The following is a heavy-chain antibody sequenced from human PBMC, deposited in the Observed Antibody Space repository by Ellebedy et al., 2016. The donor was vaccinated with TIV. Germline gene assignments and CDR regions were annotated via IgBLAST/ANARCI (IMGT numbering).Heavy chain of an antibody. V-gene: IGHV5-51*01. CDR2: VNPGKSDA. CDR3: ARHLAGGPSTAFDL. CDR1: GNNFTTYW. J-gene: IGHJ5*02. Sequence: GESLKISCKGSGNNFTTYWTAWVRQMPGKGLEWMGVVNPGKSDARYNPSFQGQVTISADKSINTIYIQWTSLKASDTAMYYCARHLAGGPSTAFDLWGQGTLVTVSS. D-gene: IGHD3-10*01.